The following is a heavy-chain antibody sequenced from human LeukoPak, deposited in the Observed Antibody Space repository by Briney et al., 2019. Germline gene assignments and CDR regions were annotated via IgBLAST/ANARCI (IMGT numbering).Heavy chain of an antibody. CDR3: AKGYIIAGRQWYLDL. Sequence: GGSLRLSCAASGFTLSKFDMYWVRQAPGKGLVCVSVISRSGSGDNTYYADSVKGRFTISRDNAKDSLYLQMNSLGAEDAAVYYCAKGYIIAGRQWYLDLWGRGTLVGVSS. CDR1: GFTLSKFD. V-gene: IGHV3-23*01. J-gene: IGHJ2*01. CDR2: ISRSGSGDNT. D-gene: IGHD6-13*01.